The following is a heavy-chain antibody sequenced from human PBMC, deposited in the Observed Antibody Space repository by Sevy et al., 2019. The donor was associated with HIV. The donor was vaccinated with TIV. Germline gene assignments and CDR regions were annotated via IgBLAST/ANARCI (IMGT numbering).Heavy chain of an antibody. D-gene: IGHD3-10*01. CDR1: GFTFSSYN. CDR3: ARGPPDGSYDYFDS. Sequence: GGSLRLSCAASGFTFSSYNMNWVRQAPGKGLEWVSSISGLSNYIYYADSIKGRFTISRDNAKNTLNLQMNSLRGDDTAVYFCARGPPDGSYDYFDSWGQGILVTVSS. V-gene: IGHV3-21*06. J-gene: IGHJ4*02. CDR2: ISGLSNYI.